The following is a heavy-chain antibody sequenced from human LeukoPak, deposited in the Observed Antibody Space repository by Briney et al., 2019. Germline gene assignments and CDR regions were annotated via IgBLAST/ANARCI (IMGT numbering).Heavy chain of an antibody. J-gene: IGHJ6*03. V-gene: IGHV3-74*01. D-gene: IGHD6-19*01. Sequence: GGSLRLSCVASGFTFSYYWMHWVRQAPGKGLVWVSRINSDGSSTTYADSVKGRFIISRDNAKNTVYLQMNSLRAEDTAVYYCARGSQWLDYYVDVWGKGTTVTVSS. CDR3: ARGSQWLDYYVDV. CDR2: INSDGSST. CDR1: GFTFSYYW.